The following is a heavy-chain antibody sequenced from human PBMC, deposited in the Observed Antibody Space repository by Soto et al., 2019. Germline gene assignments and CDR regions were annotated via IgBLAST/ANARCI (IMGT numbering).Heavy chain of an antibody. Sequence: PGGSLRLSCAASGFTFSIYSMNWVRQAPGKGLEWVSYISSSSSTIYYADSVKGRFTISRDNAKNSLYLQMNSLRAEDTAVYYCARPGYCSGGSCQPYYYYGMDVWGQGTTVTVSS. J-gene: IGHJ6*02. V-gene: IGHV3-48*01. CDR3: ARPGYCSGGSCQPYYYYGMDV. CDR1: GFTFSIYS. D-gene: IGHD2-15*01. CDR2: ISSSSSTI.